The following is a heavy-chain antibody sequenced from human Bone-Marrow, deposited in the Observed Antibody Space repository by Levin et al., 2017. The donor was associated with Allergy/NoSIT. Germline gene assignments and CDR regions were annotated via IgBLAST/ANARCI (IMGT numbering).Heavy chain of an antibody. D-gene: IGHD6-19*01. CDR1: GFTFSSYG. J-gene: IGHJ1*01. CDR2: ISYDGSNK. V-gene: IGHV3-30*18. CDR3: AKDQGIAVAGRPKAFQH. Sequence: SCAASGFTFSSYGMHWVRQAPGKGLEWVAVISYDGSNKYYADSVKGRFTISRDNSKNTLYLQMNSLRAEDTAVYYCAKDQGIAVAGRPKAFQHWGQGTLVTVSS.